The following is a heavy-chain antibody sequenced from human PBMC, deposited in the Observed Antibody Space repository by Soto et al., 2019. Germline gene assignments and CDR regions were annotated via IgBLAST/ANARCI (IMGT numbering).Heavy chain of an antibody. J-gene: IGHJ5*02. CDR3: ARDIGLTAVACFDP. V-gene: IGHV1-18*01. Sequence: QVQLVQSGAEVKSPGASVKVSCKATGSTFSTYGISWVRQAPGQGLEWMGWIGVYNGNTNYGQKFQGRVSMTTDTSTSTAYMELRSLRSDDTAVYYCARDIGLTAVACFDPWGQGTLVTVSS. CDR2: IGVYNGNT. D-gene: IGHD6-19*01. CDR1: GSTFSTYG.